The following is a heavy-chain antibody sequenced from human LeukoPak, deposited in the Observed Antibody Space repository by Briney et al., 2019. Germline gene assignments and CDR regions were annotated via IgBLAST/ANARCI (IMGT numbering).Heavy chain of an antibody. D-gene: IGHD3-16*02. CDR2: IYSSGST. V-gene: IGHV3-53*01. CDR1: GFTATTNY. Sequence: PGGSLRLSCAGSGFTATTNYMSWVRQAPGKGLERVSVIYSSGSTSYADSVKGRFTISRDSSKNTLYLQMNSLRAEDTAVYYCARDHINVNAFDIWGQGTMVTVSS. J-gene: IGHJ3*02. CDR3: ARDHINVNAFDI.